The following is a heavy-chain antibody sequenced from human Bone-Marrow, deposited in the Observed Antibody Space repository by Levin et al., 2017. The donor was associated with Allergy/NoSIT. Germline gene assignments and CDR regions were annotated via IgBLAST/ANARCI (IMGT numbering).Heavy chain of an antibody. CDR3: ARDEHRGYVYPGGAFDL. CDR1: GFSFRTYG. Sequence: RSGGSLRLSCAGSGFSFRTYGIHWVRQVPGKGLEWVAVLSFDGATKHIADSVKGRFTISRDNAKNTVLLQMDSLTSEDTAVYYCARDEHRGYVYPGGAFDLWGQGTLVTVSS. D-gene: IGHD5-12*01. CDR2: LSFDGATK. V-gene: IGHV3-30*03. J-gene: IGHJ5*02.